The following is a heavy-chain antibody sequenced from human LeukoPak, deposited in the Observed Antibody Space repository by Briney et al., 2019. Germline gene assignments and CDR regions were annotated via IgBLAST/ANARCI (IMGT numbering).Heavy chain of an antibody. Sequence: PGGSLRLSCAASGFTFSSYSMNWVRQAPGKGLEWVSSISSSSSCIYYADSVKGRFTISRDNAKNSLYLQMNSLRAEDTAVYYCARDDRYCSSTSCYNFDYWGQGTLVTVSS. CDR3: ARDDRYCSSTSCYNFDY. CDR1: GFTFSSYS. V-gene: IGHV3-21*01. D-gene: IGHD2-2*02. J-gene: IGHJ4*02. CDR2: ISSSSSCI.